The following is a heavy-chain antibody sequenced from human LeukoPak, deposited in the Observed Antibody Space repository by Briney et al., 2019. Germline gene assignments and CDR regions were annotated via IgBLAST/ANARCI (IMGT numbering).Heavy chain of an antibody. CDR2: IRPD. CDR1: GYTITSYC. Sequence: ASVKVSCKASGYTITSYCVHWVRQAPGQGPEWMGVIRPDSSAQTFQGRVTLTRDTSTSTVYMELSSLRSEDSAIYYCVSDYTAMFTGCDYWGQGTPVTVSS. V-gene: IGHV1-46*03. CDR3: VSDYTAMFTGCDY. D-gene: IGHD5-18*01. J-gene: IGHJ4*02.